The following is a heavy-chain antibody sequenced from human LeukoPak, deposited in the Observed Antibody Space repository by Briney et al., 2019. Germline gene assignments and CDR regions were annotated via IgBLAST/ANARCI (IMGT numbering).Heavy chain of an antibody. CDR2: ISAYNGNT. V-gene: IGHV1-18*01. CDR3: ARVQYYYDSSGYFAY. CDR1: GYTFTSYG. D-gene: IGHD3-22*01. J-gene: IGHJ4*02. Sequence: ASVKVSCKASGYTFTSYGISWVRQAPGQGLEWMGWISAYNGNTNYAQKLQGRVTMTTDTSTSTAYMELRSLRSDATAVYYCARVQYYYDSSGYFAYWGQGTLVTVSS.